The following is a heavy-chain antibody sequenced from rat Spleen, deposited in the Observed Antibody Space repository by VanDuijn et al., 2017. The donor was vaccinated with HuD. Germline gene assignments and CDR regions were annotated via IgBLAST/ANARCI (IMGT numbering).Heavy chain of an antibody. CDR2: ISYDGGST. CDR3: TTDATAPFDY. CDR1: GFTFSNYG. Sequence: EVQLVESGGGLVQPGRSMKLSCAASGFTFSNYGMAWVRQAPKKGLEWVAYISYDGGSTYYRDPVKGRFTISRDNAKSTLDLQMDSLRSEDTATYYCTTDATAPFDYWGQGVMVTVSS. V-gene: IGHV5-20*01. D-gene: IGHD1-1*01. J-gene: IGHJ2*01.